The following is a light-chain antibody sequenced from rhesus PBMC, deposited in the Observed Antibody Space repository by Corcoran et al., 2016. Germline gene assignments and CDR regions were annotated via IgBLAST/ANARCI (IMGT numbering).Light chain of an antibody. CDR3: QQHNSYPRT. Sequence: DIQMTQSPSSLSASVGDRVTITCQASQGISRWVAWSQQKPGKAPKLLIYAASNLQSGVPSRFSGSGSGTDFTLTINSLQPEDFATYYCQQHNSYPRTFGQGAKVEIK. CDR2: AAS. J-gene: IGKJ1*01. V-gene: IGKV1-33*02. CDR1: QGISRW.